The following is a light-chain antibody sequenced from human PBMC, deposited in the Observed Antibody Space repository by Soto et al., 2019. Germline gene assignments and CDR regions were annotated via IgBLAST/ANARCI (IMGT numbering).Light chain of an antibody. J-gene: IGKJ1*01. CDR3: QQTYSTPRT. Sequence: SPITRSPASLSASVGDRVAIPCRASQSISSYLNWYQQKPGKAPKLLIYAASSLQSGVPSRFSGSGSGTDFTLTISSLQPEDFATYYCQQTYSTPRTFGQGTKVDIK. CDR2: AAS. V-gene: IGKV1-39*01. CDR1: QSISSY.